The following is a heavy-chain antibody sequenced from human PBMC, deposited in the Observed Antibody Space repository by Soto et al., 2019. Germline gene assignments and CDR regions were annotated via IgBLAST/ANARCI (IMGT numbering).Heavy chain of an antibody. D-gene: IGHD3-22*01. J-gene: IGHJ4*02. CDR1: GGSISSYY. V-gene: IGHV4-59*01. CDR2: IYYSGST. CDR3: ASGGDSSGYSDY. Sequence: SETLSLTCTVSGGSISSYYWSWIRQPPGKGLEWIGYIYYSGSTNYNPSLKSRVTISVDTSKNQFSLKLSSVTAADTAVYYCASGGDSSGYSDYWGQGTLVTVSS.